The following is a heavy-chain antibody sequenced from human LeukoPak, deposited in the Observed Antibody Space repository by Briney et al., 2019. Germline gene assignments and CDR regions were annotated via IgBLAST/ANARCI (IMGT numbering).Heavy chain of an antibody. CDR1: GFTFSSYA. D-gene: IGHD6-13*01. V-gene: IGHV3-23*01. CDR2: ISVSGRI. J-gene: IGHJ5*02. CDR3: AKEDSSSWFGNWFDP. Sequence: GGSLRLSCAGSGFTFSSYAMSWVRQAPGMGLDWVSAISVSGRIYYADSVKGRFTISRDNSKNTLYLQMKSLRTEDTALYYCAKEDSSSWFGNWFDPWGQETLVTVSS.